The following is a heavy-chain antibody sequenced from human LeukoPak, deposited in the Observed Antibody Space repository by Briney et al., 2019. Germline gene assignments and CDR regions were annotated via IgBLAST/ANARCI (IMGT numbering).Heavy chain of an antibody. Sequence: GGSLRLSCAASGFTFSRYWMSWVRQAPGKGLEWVANIKEDESEKYYVDSVKGRFTISRDNAKNLLYLQMNSLRAEDTAVYYCARDKEMAAITGSLFDYWGQGTLVTVSS. J-gene: IGHJ4*02. V-gene: IGHV3-7*01. CDR2: IKEDESEK. CDR1: GFTFSRYW. CDR3: ARDKEMAAITGSLFDY. D-gene: IGHD5-24*01.